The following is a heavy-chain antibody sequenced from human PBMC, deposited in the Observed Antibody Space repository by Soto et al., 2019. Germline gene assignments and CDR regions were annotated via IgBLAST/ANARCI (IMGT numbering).Heavy chain of an antibody. J-gene: IGHJ6*02. CDR1: GFTFGDYS. D-gene: IGHD1-1*01. CDR3: TRGFLETNYYYGMDV. V-gene: IGHV3-49*03. Sequence: PGGSLRLSCTASGFTFGDYSMSWFRQAPGKGLEWVGFIRSKAYGGTTEYAASVKGRFTISRDDSKSIAYLQMNSLKTEDTAVYYCTRGFLETNYYYGMDVWGQGTTVTVSS. CDR2: IRSKAYGGTT.